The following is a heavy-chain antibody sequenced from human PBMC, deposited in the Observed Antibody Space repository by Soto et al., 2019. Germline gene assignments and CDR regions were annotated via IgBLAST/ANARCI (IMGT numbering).Heavy chain of an antibody. CDR1: GFTFSNFA. CDR3: AKDVAATL. CDR2: ISASGKST. D-gene: IGHD6-13*01. V-gene: IGHV3-23*01. Sequence: GGSLRLSCAAYGFTFSNFALNWVRQAPGKGLERVSTISASGKSTYYADSVRGRFTISRDNSGNMLFLQMNGLGADDAAVYYCAKDVAATLWGQGALVTVSS. J-gene: IGHJ4*02.